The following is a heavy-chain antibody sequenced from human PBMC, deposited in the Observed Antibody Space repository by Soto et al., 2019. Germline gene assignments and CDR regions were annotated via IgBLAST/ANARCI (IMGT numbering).Heavy chain of an antibody. Sequence: GESLKSSCKGSGYIFTNYWIAWVRQMPGKGLEWMGIIYPGDSDTRYSPSFQGQVTIFADKASSAAYLQWSSLKASDSAMYYCARPGTSGSAVRYYYSNGLDVWGHGTTVTVSS. D-gene: IGHD3-10*01. CDR2: IYPGDSDT. CDR1: GYIFTNYW. J-gene: IGHJ6*02. CDR3: ARPGTSGSAVRYYYSNGLDV. V-gene: IGHV5-51*01.